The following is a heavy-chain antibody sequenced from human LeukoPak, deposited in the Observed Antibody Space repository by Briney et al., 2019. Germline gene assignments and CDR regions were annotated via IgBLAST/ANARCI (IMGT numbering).Heavy chain of an antibody. V-gene: IGHV3-74*01. CDR3: ARALFQVPYYFDF. D-gene: IGHD2-2*01. Sequence: GGSLRLSCEASEFSFTNYWMYWVRQAPGKGLAWVSAINTDGSTTTYADSVKGRFTISRDNARNTLYLQMNSLRAEDTAIYYCARALFQVPYYFDFWGQGTLVTVSS. CDR1: EFSFTNYW. CDR2: INTDGSTT. J-gene: IGHJ4*02.